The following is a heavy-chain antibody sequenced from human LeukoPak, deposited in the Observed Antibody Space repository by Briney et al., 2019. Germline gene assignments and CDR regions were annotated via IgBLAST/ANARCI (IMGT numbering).Heavy chain of an antibody. D-gene: IGHD6-6*01. CDR3: AKDLRSSSLHFFDY. CDR2: IRYDGSNK. J-gene: IGHJ4*02. V-gene: IGHV3-30*02. CDR1: GFTFSSYG. Sequence: GGSLRLSCAASGFTFSSYGMHWVRQAPGKGLEWVAFIRYDGSNKYYADSVKGRFTISRDNSKNTLYLQMNSLRAEDTAVYYCAKDLRSSSLHFFDYWGQGTLVTVSS.